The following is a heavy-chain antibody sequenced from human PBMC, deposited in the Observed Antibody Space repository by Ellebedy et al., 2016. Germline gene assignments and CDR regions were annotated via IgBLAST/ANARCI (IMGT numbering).Heavy chain of an antibody. CDR1: GGSISSYY. V-gene: IGHV4-59*01. CDR2: IYYSGST. J-gene: IGHJ6*02. CDR3: ARGGGSLTYYYYGMDV. D-gene: IGHD2-15*01. Sequence: SETLSLTCTVSGGSISSYYWSWIRQPPGKGLEWIGYIYYSGSTNYNPSLKSRVTISVDTSKNQFSLKLSSVTAADTAVYYCARGGGSLTYYYYGMDVWGQGTTVTVSS.